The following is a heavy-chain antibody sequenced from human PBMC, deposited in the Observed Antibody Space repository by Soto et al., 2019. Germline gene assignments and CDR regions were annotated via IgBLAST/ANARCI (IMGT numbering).Heavy chain of an antibody. CDR3: ASARGYYDILTGYFHDAFDI. V-gene: IGHV4-30-4*01. J-gene: IGHJ3*02. Sequence: SETLSLTCTVSGGSISSGDYYWSWIRQPPGKGLEWIGYIYYSGSTYYNPSLKSRVTISVDTSKNQFSLKLSSVTAADTAVYYCASARGYYDILTGYFHDAFDIWGQGTMVTVSS. D-gene: IGHD3-9*01. CDR2: IYYSGST. CDR1: GGSISSGDYY.